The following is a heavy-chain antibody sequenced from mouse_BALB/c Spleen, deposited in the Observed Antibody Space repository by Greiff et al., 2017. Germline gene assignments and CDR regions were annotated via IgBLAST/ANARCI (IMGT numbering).Heavy chain of an antibody. CDR2: IRSKSNNYAT. CDR3: VKKGFAY. Sequence: EVQLVESGGGLVQPKGSLKLSCAASGFTFNTYAMNWVRQAPGKGLEWVARIRSKSNNYATYYADSVKDRFTISRDDSQSMLYLQMNNLKTEDTAMYYCVKKGFAYWGQGTLVTVSA. J-gene: IGHJ3*01. CDR1: GFTFNTYA. V-gene: IGHV10-1*02.